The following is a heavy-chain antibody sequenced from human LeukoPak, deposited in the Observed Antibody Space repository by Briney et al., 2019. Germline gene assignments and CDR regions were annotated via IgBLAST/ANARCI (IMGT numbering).Heavy chain of an antibody. CDR3: ARLDSGYDYDY. J-gene: IGHJ4*02. Sequence: PSETLSLTCTVSGGSISSYYWSWIRQPPGKGLEWIGYIYYSGSTNYNPSLKCRVTISVDTSKNQFSLKLSSVTAADTAVYYCARLDSGYDYDYWGQGTLVTVSS. CDR2: IYYSGST. D-gene: IGHD5-12*01. V-gene: IGHV4-59*08. CDR1: GGSISSYY.